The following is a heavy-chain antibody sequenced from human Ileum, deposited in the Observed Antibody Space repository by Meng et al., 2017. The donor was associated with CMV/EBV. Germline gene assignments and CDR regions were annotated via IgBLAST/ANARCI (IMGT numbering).Heavy chain of an antibody. CDR3: ARGSCTTTTCQRVGFHY. CDR2: INPNSGAT. Sequence: ASVKVSCKASEYTFSDYYIHWVRQAPGQGLEWLAWINPNSGATKYTQKFQGRVTMTRDTSMSTAYMELSSLRSDDAAVYYCARGSCTTTTCQRVGFHYWGQGTLVTVSS. J-gene: IGHJ4*02. D-gene: IGHD2-2*01. CDR1: EYTFSDYY. V-gene: IGHV1-2*02.